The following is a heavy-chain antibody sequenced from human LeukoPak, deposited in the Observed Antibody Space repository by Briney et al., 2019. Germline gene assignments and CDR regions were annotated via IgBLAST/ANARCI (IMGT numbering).Heavy chain of an antibody. CDR3: ARMDGQWLLSY. CDR1: GFTFSSYA. D-gene: IGHD5-12*01. Sequence: GGSLRLSCAASGFTFSSYAMSWVRQAPGKGLEWVANIKQDGSEKYYVDSVKGRFTISRDNAKNSLYLQMNSLRAEDTAVYYCARMDGQWLLSYWGQGTLVTVSS. CDR2: IKQDGSEK. J-gene: IGHJ4*02. V-gene: IGHV3-7*01.